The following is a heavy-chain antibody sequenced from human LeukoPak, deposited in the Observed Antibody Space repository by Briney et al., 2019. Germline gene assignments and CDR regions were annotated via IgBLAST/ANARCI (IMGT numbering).Heavy chain of an antibody. Sequence: GGSLRLSCAASGFTFSSYGMHWVRQAPGKGLEWVAVIWYDGSNKYYADSVKGRFTISRDNSKNTLYLQMNSLGAEDTAVYYCATHALVAGPWYFDYWGQGTLVTVSS. CDR3: ATHALVAGPWYFDY. CDR2: IWYDGSNK. V-gene: IGHV3-33*01. D-gene: IGHD6-19*01. CDR1: GFTFSSYG. J-gene: IGHJ4*02.